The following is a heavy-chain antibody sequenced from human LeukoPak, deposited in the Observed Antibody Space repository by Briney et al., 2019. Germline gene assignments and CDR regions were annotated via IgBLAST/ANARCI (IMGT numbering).Heavy chain of an antibody. V-gene: IGHV3-23*01. D-gene: IGHD3-9*01. Sequence: PGGSLRLSCAASGFTFSSYAMSWVRQAPGKGLEWVSGISGSGTSTYYADSVKGRFTISRDNSKNTLYLQMNSLRAEDTAVYYCAKDGSYYDFLTGYYIRLDYWGQGTLVTVSS. CDR2: ISGSGTST. CDR1: GFTFSSYA. J-gene: IGHJ4*02. CDR3: AKDGSYYDFLTGYYIRLDY.